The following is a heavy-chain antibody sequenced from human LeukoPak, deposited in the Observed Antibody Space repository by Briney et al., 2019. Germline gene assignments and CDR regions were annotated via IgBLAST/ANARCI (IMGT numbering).Heavy chain of an antibody. D-gene: IGHD6-19*01. V-gene: IGHV3-48*03. J-gene: IGHJ4*02. Sequence: GGSLRLSCAASGFTFSYYEMIWVRQAPGRGLEWVSYITGGSTTKNYADSVKGRFTISRDNAKNSLYLQMKSLRAEDTAIYYCARDGDIAVATAPYYFDYWGQGILVTVSS. CDR1: GFTFSYYE. CDR2: ITGGSTTK. CDR3: ARDGDIAVATAPYYFDY.